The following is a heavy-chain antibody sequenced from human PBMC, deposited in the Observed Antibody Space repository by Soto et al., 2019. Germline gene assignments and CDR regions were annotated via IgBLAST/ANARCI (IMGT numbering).Heavy chain of an antibody. V-gene: IGHV4-30-4*01. CDR3: AREYYYGSERQYNWFDP. CDR2: IYYSGST. Sequence: TSETLSLTCTVSGGSISSGDYYWSWIRQPPGKGLEWIGYIYYSGSTYYNPSLKSRVTISVDTSKDQFSLKLSSVTAADTAVYYCAREYYYGSERQYNWFDPWGQGTLVTVSS. J-gene: IGHJ5*02. CDR1: GGSISSGDYY. D-gene: IGHD3-10*01.